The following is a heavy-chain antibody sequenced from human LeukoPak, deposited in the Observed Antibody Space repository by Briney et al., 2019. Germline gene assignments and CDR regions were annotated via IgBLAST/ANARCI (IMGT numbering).Heavy chain of an antibody. CDR1: GFTLSSYW. CDR2: IKQDGSEK. D-gene: IGHD4-17*01. CDR3: ASSSDYLEYFDY. Sequence: GSLRLSCAASGFTLSSYWMSWVRQAPGKGLECVANIKQDGSEKSYVDSVKGRFTVCRDNAKNSLYLQMNSLRAEDTAVYYCASSSDYLEYFDYWGQGTLVTVSS. V-gene: IGHV3-7*01. J-gene: IGHJ4*02.